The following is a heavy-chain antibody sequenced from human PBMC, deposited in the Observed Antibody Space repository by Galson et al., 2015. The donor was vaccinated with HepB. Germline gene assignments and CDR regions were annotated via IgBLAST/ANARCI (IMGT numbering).Heavy chain of an antibody. V-gene: IGHV3-72*01. J-gene: IGHJ4*02. CDR3: VRSRRDGYNLDDY. Sequence: SLRLSCAASGFIFSDYYMDWVRQAPGKGLEWAGRIRNRAHSHTTEYAASVKGRFSISRDDSKNSLYLQMNSLKTEDTAVYYCVRSRRDGYNLDDYWGQGTLVTVSS. D-gene: IGHD5-24*01. CDR1: GFIFSDYY. CDR2: IRNRAHSHTT.